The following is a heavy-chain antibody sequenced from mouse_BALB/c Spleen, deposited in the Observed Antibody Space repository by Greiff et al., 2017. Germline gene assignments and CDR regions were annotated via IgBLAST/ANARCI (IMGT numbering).Heavy chain of an antibody. V-gene: IGHV5-12-1*01. CDR1: GFAFSSYD. D-gene: IGHD2-10*02. CDR3: ERQRYGNLYAMDY. J-gene: IGHJ4*01. Sequence: EVHLVESGGGLVKPGGSLKLSCAASGFAFSSYDMSWVRQTPEKRLEWVAYISSGGGSTYYPDTVKGRFTISRDNAKNTLYLQMSSLKSEDTAMYYCERQRYGNLYAMDYWGKGTSVTVSS. CDR2: ISSGGGST.